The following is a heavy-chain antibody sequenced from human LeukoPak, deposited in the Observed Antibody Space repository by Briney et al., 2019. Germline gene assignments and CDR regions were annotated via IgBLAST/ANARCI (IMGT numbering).Heavy chain of an antibody. J-gene: IGHJ4*02. CDR2: ISSSGSTI. CDR1: GFTFSSYE. V-gene: IGHV3-48*03. D-gene: IGHD4-17*01. CDR3: AKGIYTVTDYYFDY. Sequence: GGSLRLSCAASGFTFSSYEMNWVRQAPGKGLEWVSYISSSGSTIYYADSVKGRFTISRDNAKNSLYLQMNSLRAEDTALYYCAKGIYTVTDYYFDYWGQGTLVTVSS.